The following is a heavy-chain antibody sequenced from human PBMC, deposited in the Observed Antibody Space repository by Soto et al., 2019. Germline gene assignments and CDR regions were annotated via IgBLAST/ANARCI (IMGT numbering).Heavy chain of an antibody. CDR3: ATGLYARGFLEWLPYPGMDV. J-gene: IGHJ6*02. CDR2: FDPEDGET. CDR1: GYTLTELS. Sequence: ASVKVSCKVSGYTLTELSMHWVRQAPGKGLKWMGGFDPEDGETIYAQKFQGRVTMTEDTSTDTAYMELSSLRSEDTAVYYCATGLYARGFLEWLPYPGMDVWGQGTTVTIS. D-gene: IGHD3-3*01. V-gene: IGHV1-24*01.